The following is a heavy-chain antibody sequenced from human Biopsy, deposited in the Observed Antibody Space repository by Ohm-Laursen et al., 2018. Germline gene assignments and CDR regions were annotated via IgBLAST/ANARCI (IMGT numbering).Heavy chain of an antibody. CDR2: ISYTGYT. CDR1: GGSFTGHY. J-gene: IGHJ4*02. V-gene: IGHV4-59*11. Sequence: TLSLTCTVSGGSFTGHYWSWIRQPPGKGLEWIGHISYTGYTSYNASLKSRVTILVDTSRNHFSLRLSSLTAADTAVYYCARGSNDFGGLYFPRWGQGTLLTVSS. CDR3: ARGSNDFGGLYFPR. D-gene: IGHD4-23*01.